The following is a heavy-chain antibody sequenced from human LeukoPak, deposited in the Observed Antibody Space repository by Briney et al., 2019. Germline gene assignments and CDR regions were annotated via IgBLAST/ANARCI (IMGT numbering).Heavy chain of an antibody. CDR1: GFTLSSYS. CDR2: ISGSGGST. CDR3: AKDLFLEMVTIVDY. J-gene: IGHJ4*02. D-gene: IGHD5-24*01. Sequence: PGGSLRLSCAASGFTLSSYSMTWVRQAPGKGLEWVSAISGSGGSTYYADSVKGRFTISRDNSKNTLYLQMNSLRAEDTAVYYCAKDLFLEMVTIVDYWGQGTLVTVSS. V-gene: IGHV3-23*01.